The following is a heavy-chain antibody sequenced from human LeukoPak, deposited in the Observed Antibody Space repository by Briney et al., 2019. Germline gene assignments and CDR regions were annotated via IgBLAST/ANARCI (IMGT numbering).Heavy chain of an antibody. CDR1: GDSVSSNSVA. Sequence: SQTLSLTCAISGDSVSSNSVAWNWIRQSPSRGLEWLGRTYYRSKWYSDYAVSVRSRITINPDTSKNQFSLQLNSVTPEDTAVYYCARGWYWFDPWGQGTLVTVSS. J-gene: IGHJ5*02. CDR3: ARGWYWFDP. D-gene: IGHD6-13*01. CDR2: TYYRSKWYS. V-gene: IGHV6-1*01.